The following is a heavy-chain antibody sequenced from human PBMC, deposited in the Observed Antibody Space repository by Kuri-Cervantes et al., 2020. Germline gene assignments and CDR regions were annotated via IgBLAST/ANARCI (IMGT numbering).Heavy chain of an antibody. CDR1: GFTFSNYW. Sequence: LSLTCAASGFTFSNYWMHWVRQAPGKGLEWVSYISSSSGTIYYADSVKGRFTISRGNAKNSLYLQMNSLRAEDTAVYYCARDLVSFLATALDYWGQGTLVTVSS. CDR2: ISSSSGTI. J-gene: IGHJ4*02. D-gene: IGHD4-17*01. V-gene: IGHV3-48*04. CDR3: ARDLVSFLATALDY.